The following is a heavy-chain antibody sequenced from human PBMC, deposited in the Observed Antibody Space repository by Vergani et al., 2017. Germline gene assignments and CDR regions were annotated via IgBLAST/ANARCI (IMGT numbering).Heavy chain of an antibody. J-gene: IGHJ4*02. CDR2: IYYSGST. CDR1: GGSISSGGYY. D-gene: IGHD3-10*01. Sequence: QVQLQESGPGLVKPSQTLSLTCTVSGGSISSGGYYWSWIRQHPGKGLEWIGYIYYSGSTNYNPSLKSRVTISVDTSKNQFSLKLSSVTAADTAVYYCASGGEYYYGSFHPFDYWGQGTLVTVSS. CDR3: ASGGEYYYGSFHPFDY. V-gene: IGHV4-61*08.